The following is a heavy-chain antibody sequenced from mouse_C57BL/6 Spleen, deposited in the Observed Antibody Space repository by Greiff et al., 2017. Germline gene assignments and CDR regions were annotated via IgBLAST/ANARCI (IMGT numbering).Heavy chain of an antibody. CDR3: TRGTTVVATGYFDV. D-gene: IGHD1-1*01. CDR2: IRNKANNHAT. J-gene: IGHJ1*03. V-gene: IGHV6-6*01. Sequence: EVKLVESGGGLVQPGGSMKLSCAASGFTFSDAWMDWVRQSPEKGLEWVAEIRNKANNHATYYAESVKGRFTISRDDSKSSVYLQMNSLRAEDTGIYYCTRGTTVVATGYFDVWGTGTTVTVSS. CDR1: GFTFSDAW.